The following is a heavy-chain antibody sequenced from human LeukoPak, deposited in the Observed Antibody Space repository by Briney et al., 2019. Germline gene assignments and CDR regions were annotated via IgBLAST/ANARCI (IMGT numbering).Heavy chain of an antibody. CDR1: GGSISSYY. V-gene: IGHV4-59*01. CDR2: IYYSGST. CDR3: ASYSYYYDSSGYFDY. Sequence: SETLSLTCTVSGGSISSYYWSWIRQPPGKGLEWIGYIYYSGSTNYNPSLKSRVAISVDTSKNQFSLKLSSVTAADTAVYYCASYSYYYDSSGYFDYWGQGTLVTVSS. J-gene: IGHJ4*02. D-gene: IGHD3-22*01.